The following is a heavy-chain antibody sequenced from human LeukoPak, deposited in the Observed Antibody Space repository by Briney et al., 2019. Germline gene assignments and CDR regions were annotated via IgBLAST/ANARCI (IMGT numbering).Heavy chain of an antibody. CDR3: ARGDFWSGCHNHWFDP. CDR2: IYTSGST. V-gene: IGHV4-4*07. CDR1: GGSISSYY. J-gene: IGHJ5*02. D-gene: IGHD3-3*01. Sequence: SETLSLTCTVSGGSISSYYWSWIRQPAGKGLEWIGRIYTSGSTNYNPSLKSRVTMSVDTSKNQFSLKLSSVTAADTAVYYCARGDFWSGCHNHWFDPWGQGTLVTVSS.